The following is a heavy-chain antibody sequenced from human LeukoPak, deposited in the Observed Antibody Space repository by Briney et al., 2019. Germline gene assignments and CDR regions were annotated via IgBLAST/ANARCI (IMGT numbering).Heavy chain of an antibody. D-gene: IGHD6-19*01. V-gene: IGHV3-23*01. Sequence: GGSLRLSCAASGFTFSSYAMSWVRQAPGKGLEWVSAISGSGGSTYYADSVKGRFTISRDNSKNTLYLQMNSLRAEDTAVYYSAKDGSGWSIEQWFDPWGQGTLVTVSS. CDR1: GFTFSSYA. CDR2: ISGSGGST. J-gene: IGHJ5*02. CDR3: AKDGSGWSIEQWFDP.